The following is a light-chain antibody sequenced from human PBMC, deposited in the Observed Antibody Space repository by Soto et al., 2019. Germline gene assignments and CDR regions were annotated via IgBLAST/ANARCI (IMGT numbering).Light chain of an antibody. CDR3: QQHDGLPLT. CDR2: HAS. V-gene: IGKV1-33*01. Sequence: DLQMTQSPSSLSASVGDRVTITCQASQDINNYVNWYQQKPGKAPKLLISHASDLETGVPSRFSGSGSGTDFTFIISSLQPEDFATYYCQQHDGLPLTFGGGTKVEIK. CDR1: QDINNY. J-gene: IGKJ4*01.